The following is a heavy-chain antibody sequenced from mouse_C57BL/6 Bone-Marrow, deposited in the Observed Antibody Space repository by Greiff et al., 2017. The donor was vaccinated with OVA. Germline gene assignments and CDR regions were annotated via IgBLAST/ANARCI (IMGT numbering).Heavy chain of an antibody. CDR3: AKKGSSYYYAMDY. CDR2: IWRGGST. D-gene: IGHD1-1*01. CDR1: GFSLTSYG. J-gene: IGHJ4*01. Sequence: VQLQQSGPGLVQPSQSLSITCTVSGFSLTSYGVHWVRQSPGKGLEWLGVIWRGGSTDYNAAFMSRLSITKDNSKSQVFFKMNSLQADDTAIYYCAKKGSSYYYAMDYWGQGTSVTVSS. V-gene: IGHV2-5*01.